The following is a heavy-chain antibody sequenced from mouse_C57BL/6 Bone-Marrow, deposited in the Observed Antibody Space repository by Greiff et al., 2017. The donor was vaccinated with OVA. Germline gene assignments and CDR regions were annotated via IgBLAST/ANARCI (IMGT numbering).Heavy chain of an antibody. D-gene: IGHD2-4*01. CDR3: ARRGIYYEYDGGAMDY. V-gene: IGHV1-55*01. J-gene: IGHJ4*01. CDR1: GYPFTSYW. Sequence: VQLQQPGAELVKPGASVTMSCKASGYPFTSYWITWVKQRPGQGLEWIGDIYPGSGSTNYNEKFKSTATLTVDTSSSTAYMQLSSLTSEDSAVYYCARRGIYYEYDGGAMDYWGQGTSVTVSS. CDR2: IYPGSGST.